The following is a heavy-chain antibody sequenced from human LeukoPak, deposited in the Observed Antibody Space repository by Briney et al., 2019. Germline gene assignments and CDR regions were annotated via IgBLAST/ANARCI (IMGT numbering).Heavy chain of an antibody. D-gene: IGHD3-10*01. V-gene: IGHV4-59*01. CDR3: ARVPYYYGSGSYYPI. CDR2: IYYSGST. J-gene: IGHJ3*02. CDR1: GGSISSYY. Sequence: SETLSLTCTVSGGSISSYYWSWLRQPPGKGLEWIGYIYYSGSTNYNPSLKSRVPISVDTSKNQFSLKLSSVTAADTAVYYCARVPYYYGSGSYYPIWGQGTMVTVSS.